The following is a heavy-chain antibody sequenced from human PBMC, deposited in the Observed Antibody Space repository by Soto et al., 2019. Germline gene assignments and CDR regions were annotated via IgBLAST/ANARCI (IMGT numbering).Heavy chain of an antibody. CDR3: ARDSGDGYNFGFWFDP. Sequence: SVKVSCKASGGTFSSYAISWVRQAPGQGLEWMGGIIPIFGTANYAQKFQGRVTITADESTSTAYMELSSLRSEDTAVYYCARDSGDGYNFGFWFDPWGQGTLVTVSS. CDR2: IIPIFGTA. CDR1: GGTFSSYA. V-gene: IGHV1-69*13. J-gene: IGHJ5*02. D-gene: IGHD5-12*01.